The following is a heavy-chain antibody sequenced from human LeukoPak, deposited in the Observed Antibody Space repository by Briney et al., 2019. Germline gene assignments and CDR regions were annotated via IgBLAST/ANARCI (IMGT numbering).Heavy chain of an antibody. CDR1: GFTFSSYW. CDR3: ASMDLGRSGELSVDY. D-gene: IGHD3-10*01. J-gene: IGHJ4*02. V-gene: IGHV3-74*01. Sequence: PGGSLRLSCAASGFTFSSYWMHWVRQAPGKGLVWVSRINSDGSSTSYADSVKGRFTISRDNAKNTLYLQMNSLRAGDTAVYYCASMDLGRSGELSVDYWGQGTLVTVSS. CDR2: INSDGSST.